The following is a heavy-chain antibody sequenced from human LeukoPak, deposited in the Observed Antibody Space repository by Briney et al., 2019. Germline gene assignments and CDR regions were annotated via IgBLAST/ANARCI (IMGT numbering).Heavy chain of an antibody. CDR2: INPQKTNT. V-gene: IGHV1-18*01. J-gene: IGHJ6*02. CDR1: GYTFSSYG. CDR3: ARRKYGADYNGMDV. D-gene: IGHD4/OR15-4a*01. Sequence: ASVKVSCKASGYTFSSYGISWVRLARGRGPEYMASINPQKTNTNYAQKFQGRVTVTADTSTNTAYMEVRSPRSDDTAIYYCARRKYGADYNGMDVWGQGTTVTVSS.